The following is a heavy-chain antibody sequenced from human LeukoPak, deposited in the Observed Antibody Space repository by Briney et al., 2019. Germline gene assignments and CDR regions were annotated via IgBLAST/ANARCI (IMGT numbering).Heavy chain of an antibody. CDR3: ARDPYSGNYGAYYYYYMDV. CDR1: GYTFTSYN. J-gene: IGHJ6*03. CDR2: ITSSSSYI. V-gene: IGHV3-21*06. Sequence: GGSLRLSCAASGYTFTSYNMNWVRQAPGKGLEWVSSITSSSSYIYYADSVKGRFTISRDNAKNSLYLQMDSLRVEDTAVYYCARDPYSGNYGAYYYYYMDVWGKGTTVTISS. D-gene: IGHD1-26*01.